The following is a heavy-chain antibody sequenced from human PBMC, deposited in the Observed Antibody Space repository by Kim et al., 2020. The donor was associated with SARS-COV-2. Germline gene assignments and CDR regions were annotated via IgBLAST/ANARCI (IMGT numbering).Heavy chain of an antibody. CDR2: VYNSGAT. Sequence: SETLSLTCTVSGVSVSSCCYYWGWMRQSPGKGLEWIGSVYNSGATYYTPSLRSRVTMSLDTSKNQFSLNLSSVTAADTAVYYAFYYDSSGYYYEDYWGQGTLVTVPS. CDR1: GVSVSSCCYY. V-gene: IGHV4-39*07. CDR3: FYYDSSGYYYEDY. J-gene: IGHJ4*02. D-gene: IGHD3-22*01.